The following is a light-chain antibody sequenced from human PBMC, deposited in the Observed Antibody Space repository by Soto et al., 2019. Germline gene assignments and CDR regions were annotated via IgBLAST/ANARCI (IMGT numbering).Light chain of an antibody. CDR2: GAF. V-gene: IGKV3-20*01. Sequence: EIVLTQSPCTLSFSPGERATLSCRASHSIRSNYLAWYQQKPGQAPRFLIYGAFSRATGIPDRFSGSGSGTEFTLTISSLQPDDFATYYCQHYNSYSEAFGQGTKVDIK. CDR1: HSIRSNY. CDR3: QHYNSYSEA. J-gene: IGKJ1*01.